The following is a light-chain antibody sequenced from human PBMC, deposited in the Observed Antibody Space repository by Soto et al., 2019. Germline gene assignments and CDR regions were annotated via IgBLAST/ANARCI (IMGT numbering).Light chain of an antibody. CDR2: STN. V-gene: IGLV1-44*01. CDR3: AAWDDSLNGVV. J-gene: IGLJ2*01. Sequence: QSVLTQPPSASGTPGQRVTISCSGSSSSNGSNTVNWYQQLPGTAPKLLIYSTNQRPSGVPDRFSGSKSGTSASLAISGLQSEDEADYYCAAWDDSLNGVVFGGGTKLTVL. CDR1: SSSNGSNT.